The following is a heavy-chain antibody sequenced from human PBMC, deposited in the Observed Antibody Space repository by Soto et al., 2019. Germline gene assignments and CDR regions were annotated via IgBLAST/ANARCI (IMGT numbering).Heavy chain of an antibody. V-gene: IGHV1-69*06. CDR2: IIPIFGTA. CDR1: GGTFSSYA. D-gene: IGHD2-15*01. CDR3: ASSPKAPVVNWFDS. J-gene: IGHJ5*01. Sequence: QVQLVQSGAEVKKPGSSVKVSCKAPGGTFSSYAISWVRQAPGQGLEWMGGIIPIFGTANYAQKFQGRVTITADKSTSTAYMDLSSLRSEDTAVYYCASSPKAPVVNWFDSRGQGTLVTVSS.